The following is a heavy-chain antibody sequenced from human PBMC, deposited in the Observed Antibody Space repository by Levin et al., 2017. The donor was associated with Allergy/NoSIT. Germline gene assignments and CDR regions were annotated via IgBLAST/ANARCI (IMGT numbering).Heavy chain of an antibody. D-gene: IGHD3-22*01. V-gene: IGHV1-69*01. CDR3: ARDYPDSTGYLVPQGWSANGWFDP. J-gene: IGHJ5*02. CDR1: GGTFTTYA. Sequence: KISCKASGGTFTTYAISWVRQAPGQGLEWMGGIIPIFGTVNYAQKFQDRVTITADESTNTANMELTSLRSDDTAVYYCARDYPDSTGYLVPQGWSANGWFDPWGQGTLVTVSS. CDR2: IIPIFGTV.